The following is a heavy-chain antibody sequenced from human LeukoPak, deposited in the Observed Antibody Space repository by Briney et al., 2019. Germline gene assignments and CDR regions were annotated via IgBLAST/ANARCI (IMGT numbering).Heavy chain of an antibody. CDR2: INPNSGGT. Sequence: ASVKVSCKASGYTFTSYYMHWVRQAPGQGLEWMGWINPNSGGTNYAQKFQGRVTMTRDTSISTAYMELSRLRSDDTAVYYCCFGYCSGGSCQPYEYFQHWGQGTLVTVSS. V-gene: IGHV1-2*02. CDR1: GYTFTSYY. D-gene: IGHD2-15*01. J-gene: IGHJ1*01. CDR3: CFGYCSGGSCQPYEYFQH.